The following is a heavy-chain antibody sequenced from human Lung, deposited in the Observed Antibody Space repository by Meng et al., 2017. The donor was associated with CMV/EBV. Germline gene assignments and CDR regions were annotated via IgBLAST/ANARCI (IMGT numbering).Heavy chain of an antibody. Sequence: GSLRLXXTVSGGSISSSSYYWGWIRQPPGKGREWIGSSYYNGSTYYNPSLKSRVTISVDTSKNQFSLKLSSVAAADTAVYYCERPIYSSSSFDYWGQGPLVTVSS. D-gene: IGHD6-6*01. V-gene: IGHV4-39*01. CDR3: ERPIYSSSSFDY. CDR1: GGSISSSSYY. CDR2: SYYNGST. J-gene: IGHJ4*02.